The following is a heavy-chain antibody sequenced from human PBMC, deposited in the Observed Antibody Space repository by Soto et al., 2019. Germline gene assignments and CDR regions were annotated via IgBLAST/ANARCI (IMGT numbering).Heavy chain of an antibody. Sequence: SGGGVVQPGRSLRLSCAASGFSLTTFGMEWVRQAPGKGLEWLAGISHDGRNQYYADSVKGRFTISRDISKNTLYLEMSSLRAEDTALYYCARVADYWGQGTLVTVSS. CDR2: ISHDGRNQ. V-gene: IGHV3-30*04. CDR1: GFSLTTFG. CDR3: ARVADY. D-gene: IGHD2-15*01. J-gene: IGHJ4*02.